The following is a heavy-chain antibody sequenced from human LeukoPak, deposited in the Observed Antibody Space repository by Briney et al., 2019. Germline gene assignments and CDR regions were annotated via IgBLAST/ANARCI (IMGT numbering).Heavy chain of an antibody. CDR2: INPSGSST. CDR1: GYTFTSYY. Sequence: ASVKVSCKASGYTFTSYYMHWVRQAPGQGLEWMGIINPSGSSTLYAQKFQGRVTMTRDMSTTTDYMELSSLRSVDTAVYYCARDNSVGDIAWWFDPWGQGTLVTVSS. D-gene: IGHD3-16*02. CDR3: ARDNSVGDIAWWFDP. V-gene: IGHV1-46*01. J-gene: IGHJ5*02.